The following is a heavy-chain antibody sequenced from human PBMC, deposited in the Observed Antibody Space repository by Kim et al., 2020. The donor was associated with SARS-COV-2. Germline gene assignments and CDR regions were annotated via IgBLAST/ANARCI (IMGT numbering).Heavy chain of an antibody. V-gene: IGHV3-7*01. CDR2: IKQDGSEK. D-gene: IGHD6-13*01. CDR3: ARGARGPAAGTGGGY. Sequence: GGSLRLSCAASGFTFSSYWMSWVRQAPGKGLEWVANIKQDGSEKYYVDSVKGRFTISRDNAKNSLYLQMNSLRTEDTAVYYCARGARGPAAGTGGGYWGQGTLVTVSS. J-gene: IGHJ4*02. CDR1: GFTFSSYW.